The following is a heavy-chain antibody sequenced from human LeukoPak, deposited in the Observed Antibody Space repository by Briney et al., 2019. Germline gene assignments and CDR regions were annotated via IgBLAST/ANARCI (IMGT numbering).Heavy chain of an antibody. J-gene: IGHJ4*02. D-gene: IGHD3-10*01. V-gene: IGHV4-4*07. Sequence: SETLSLTCTVSGGSISSYYWSWIRQPAGKGLEWIGRIYTSGSTNYNPSLQSRVTISLDTSTNQFSLKLSSVTAADTAVYYCARDGSGRVPEMSAPDYWGQGTLVTVSS. CDR2: IYTSGST. CDR3: ARDGSGRVPEMSAPDY. CDR1: GGSISSYY.